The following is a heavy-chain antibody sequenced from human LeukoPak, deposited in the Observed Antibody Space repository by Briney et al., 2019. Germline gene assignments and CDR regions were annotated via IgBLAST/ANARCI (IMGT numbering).Heavy chain of an antibody. CDR1: GGSISDRVYY. CDR3: ARSPLLTYSSGYCDY. D-gene: IGHD3-22*01. J-gene: IGHJ4*02. Sequence: PSETLSLTCTVSGGSISDRVYYWGWVRQPPGKGLEWIGLVHYTGSTYYNPSLKSRVIISADTSTNQFSLMLKSVTAADTAVYFCARSPLLTYSSGYCDYWGRGTLVTVSS. V-gene: IGHV4-39*07. CDR2: VHYTGST.